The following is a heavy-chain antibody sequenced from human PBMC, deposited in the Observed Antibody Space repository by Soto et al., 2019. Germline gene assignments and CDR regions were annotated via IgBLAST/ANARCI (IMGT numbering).Heavy chain of an antibody. D-gene: IGHD3-16*01. V-gene: IGHV3-33*06. CDR3: AKDDDYVPLY. CDR2: IWYDGSNK. J-gene: IGHJ4*02. CDR1: GFTFSSYG. Sequence: QVQLVESGGGVVQPGRSLRLSCAASGFTFSSYGMHWVRQAPGKGLEWVAVIWYDGSNKYYADSVKGRFTISRDNSKNTLYLQMNSLRAEDTAVYYCAKDDDYVPLYWGQGTLVTVSS.